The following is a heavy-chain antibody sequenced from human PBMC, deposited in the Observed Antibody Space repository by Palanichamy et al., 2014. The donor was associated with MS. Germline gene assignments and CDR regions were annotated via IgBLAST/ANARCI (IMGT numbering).Heavy chain of an antibody. CDR3: AREHDSWSGYSFDF. Sequence: QVQLVQSGAEVKKPGASVKVSCKASGYVFTDYAIHWVRQAPGQRLEWMGWINAGNGNTKYSQKFQSRVTITRDTSADTAYMELSSLRSEDTALYYCAREHDSWSGYSFDFWGQGTLVTASS. CDR2: INAGNGNT. CDR1: GYVFTDYA. J-gene: IGHJ4*02. D-gene: IGHD3-3*01. V-gene: IGHV1-3*01.